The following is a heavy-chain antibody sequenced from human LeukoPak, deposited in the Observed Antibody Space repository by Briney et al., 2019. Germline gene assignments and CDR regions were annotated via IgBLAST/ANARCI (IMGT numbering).Heavy chain of an antibody. J-gene: IGHJ4*02. D-gene: IGHD6-13*01. Sequence: GGSLRLSCTASGLTFSKYWMSWVRQAPGKGPEWVANMKQDGSEIYYVDSVKGRFTISRDNAKNSLFLLMNSLRAEDTAVYYCAREESSSWPTRFDFWGQGTLVTVSS. CDR3: AREESSSWPTRFDF. CDR2: MKQDGSEI. V-gene: IGHV3-7*01. CDR1: GLTFSKYW.